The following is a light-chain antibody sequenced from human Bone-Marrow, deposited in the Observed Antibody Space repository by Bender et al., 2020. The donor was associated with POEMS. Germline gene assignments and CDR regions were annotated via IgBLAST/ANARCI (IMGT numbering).Light chain of an antibody. CDR2: DVS. J-gene: IGLJ1*01. CDR3: CSHAGTYSLV. V-gene: IGLV2-11*01. Sequence: QSALTQPRSVSGSPGQSVTISCSGLSSDVGGYNSVSWYQQHPGKAPKLMIYDVSTRPSGVPDRFSGSKSGNTASLTISGLQAEDEADYYCCSHAGTYSLVFGIGTKVTVL. CDR1: SSDVGGYNS.